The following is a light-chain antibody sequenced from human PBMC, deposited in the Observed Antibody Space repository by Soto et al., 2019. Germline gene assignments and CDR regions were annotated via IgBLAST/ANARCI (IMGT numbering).Light chain of an antibody. V-gene: IGKV3-20*01. J-gene: IGKJ4*01. CDR3: QQYGSSPLT. CDR1: QSVSSSY. Sequence: EIVLTQSPGTLSLSPGERATLSCRASQSVSSSYLAWYQQKPGQAPRLLIYGASSRATGIPDRFSGSGSGTDFTLTISRLEPEEFAVYSCQQYGSSPLTFGGGTKLDIK. CDR2: GAS.